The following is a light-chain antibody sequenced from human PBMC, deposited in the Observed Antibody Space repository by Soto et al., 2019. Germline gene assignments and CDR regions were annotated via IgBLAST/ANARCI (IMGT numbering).Light chain of an antibody. CDR1: SSDVGGYDY. J-gene: IGLJ2*01. CDR2: EVT. CDR3: SSYAGSNTDVV. Sequence: QSALTQPPSASGSTGQSVTISCTGASSDVGGYDYVSWYQQHPGKAPKLMIYEVTKRASGVPDRFSGSKSGNTASLTVSGLQAEDEVDYYCSSYAGSNTDVVFGGGTKLTVL. V-gene: IGLV2-8*01.